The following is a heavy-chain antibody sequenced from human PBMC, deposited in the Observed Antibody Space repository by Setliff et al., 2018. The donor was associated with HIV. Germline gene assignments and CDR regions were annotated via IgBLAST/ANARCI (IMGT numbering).Heavy chain of an antibody. CDR3: ATGGYYYYDKTDYYYHIDV. Sequence: ASVKVSCKASRGTFNRYTISWVRQAPGQGLEWMGGIIPMYGTTKYAKKFQGRVTLTADESTRTAYMELSSLRSEDTAVYYCATGGYYYYDKTDYYYHIDVWGKGTTVTVSS. CDR2: IIPMYGTT. CDR1: RGTFNRYT. V-gene: IGHV1-69*13. D-gene: IGHD3-22*01. J-gene: IGHJ6*03.